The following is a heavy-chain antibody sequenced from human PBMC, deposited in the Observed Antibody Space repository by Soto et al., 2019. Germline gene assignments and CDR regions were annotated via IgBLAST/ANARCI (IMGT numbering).Heavy chain of an antibody. J-gene: IGHJ5*02. CDR1: GGSFSAYY. CDR3: ARHKKVTIFGVVTWFDP. D-gene: IGHD3-3*01. Sequence: SETLSLTCAVYGGSFSAYYWSWIRQPPGKGLEWIGSIYYSGSTYYNPSLKSRVTISVDTSKNQFSLKLSSVTAADTAVYYCARHKKVTIFGVVTWFDPWGQGTLVTVSS. CDR2: IYYSGST. V-gene: IGHV4-34*01.